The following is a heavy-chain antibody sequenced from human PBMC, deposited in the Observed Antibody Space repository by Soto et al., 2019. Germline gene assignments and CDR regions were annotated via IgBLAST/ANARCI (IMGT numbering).Heavy chain of an antibody. J-gene: IGHJ6*03. Sequence: QDRLVQSGVEVEKPGASVRGSCKASGYSFTNYGIPWVRQAPGPGVEWVGWISAYNGNTNYAQKFQGRVTLTTDASTSTAYLELRSLRSDDTAVYYCARDRGVAPPVAGNTHYYYYMDVWGKGTTVTVSS. CDR2: ISAYNGNT. D-gene: IGHD6-19*01. V-gene: IGHV1-18*01. CDR3: ARDRGVAPPVAGNTHYYYYMDV. CDR1: GYSFTNYG.